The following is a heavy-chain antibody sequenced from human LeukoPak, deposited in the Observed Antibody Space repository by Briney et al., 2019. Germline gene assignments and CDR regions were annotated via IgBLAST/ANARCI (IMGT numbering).Heavy chain of an antibody. D-gene: IGHD3-10*01. CDR1: GFTFSSYS. J-gene: IGHJ5*02. V-gene: IGHV3-21*01. CDR3: ATDLIHYYASGAKT. CDR2: ITTSSSYI. Sequence: GGSLRLSCAASGFTFSSYSMNWVRQAPGKGLEWVSSITTSSSYIYYADSVKGRFTISRDNAKNSLFLQMNSLRAEDTAVYYCATDLIHYYASGAKTWGQGTLVTVSS.